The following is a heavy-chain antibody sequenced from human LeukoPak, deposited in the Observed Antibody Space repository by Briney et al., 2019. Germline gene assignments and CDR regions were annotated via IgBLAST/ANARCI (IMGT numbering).Heavy chain of an antibody. J-gene: IGHJ4*02. V-gene: IGHV4-39*07. D-gene: IGHD4-23*01. CDR3: ARDRWNYFDY. Sequence: SETLSLTCSVSGGSISSSSYYWGWIRQPPGKGLEWIGSIHYSGRTYYNPSLKSRVTISVDTSKNQFSLDLTSVTAADTAVSYCARDRWNYFDYWGQGSLVTVSS. CDR1: GGSISSSSYY. CDR2: IHYSGRT.